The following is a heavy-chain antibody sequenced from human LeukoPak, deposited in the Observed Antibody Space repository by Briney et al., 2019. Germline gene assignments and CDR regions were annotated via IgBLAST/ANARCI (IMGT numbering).Heavy chain of an antibody. V-gene: IGHV1-8*01. CDR1: GYTFTSYG. CDR3: ARRSTIFGVVIINY. J-gene: IGHJ4*02. CDR2: MNPNSGNT. Sequence: ASVKVSCKASGYTFTSYGINWVRQATGQGLEWMGWMNPNSGNTGYAQKFQGRVTMTRNTSISTAYMELSSLRSEDTAVYYCARRSTIFGVVIINYWGQGTLVTVSS. D-gene: IGHD3-3*01.